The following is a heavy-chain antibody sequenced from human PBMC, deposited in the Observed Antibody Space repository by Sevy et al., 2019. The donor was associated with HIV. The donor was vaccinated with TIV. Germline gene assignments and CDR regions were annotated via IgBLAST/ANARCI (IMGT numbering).Heavy chain of an antibody. J-gene: IGHJ5*02. V-gene: IGHV4-34*01. CDR3: ARSPPVVVVPGAPSWFDP. Sequence: SETLSLTCAVHYGSFSGYYWNWIRQVPGKGLEWIGEINKSGITYYNPSLKSRVTISVDTSKKQVSLKLKTMTAMDSAVYFCARSPPVVVVPGAPSWFDPWGQGTLVTVSS. CDR2: INKSGIT. CDR1: YGSFSGYY. D-gene: IGHD2-2*01.